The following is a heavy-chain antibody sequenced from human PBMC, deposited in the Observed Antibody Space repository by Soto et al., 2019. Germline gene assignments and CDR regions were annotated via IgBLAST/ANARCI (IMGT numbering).Heavy chain of an antibody. J-gene: IGHJ6*02. CDR1: GFTFSSYG. D-gene: IGHD3-22*01. V-gene: IGHV3-33*01. CDR2: IWYDGSNK. Sequence: PGGSLRLSCAASGFTFSSYGMHWVRQAPGKGLEWVAVIWYDGSNKYYADSVKGLFTISRDNSKNTLYLQINSLRAEDTAVYYCARGGYYPYVSPYYGMDVWGQGTTVTVSS. CDR3: ARGGYYPYVSPYYGMDV.